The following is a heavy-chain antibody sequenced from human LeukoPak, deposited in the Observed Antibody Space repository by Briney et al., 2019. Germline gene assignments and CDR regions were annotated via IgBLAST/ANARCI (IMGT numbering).Heavy chain of an antibody. Sequence: SETLSLTCTISGGSISSSDYYWGWIRQPPGKGLEWIGSMYYSGSTNYNPSLKSRVTISVDTSKNQFSLKLSSVTAADTAVYYCASGPGITMVRGVIEGAQRGNWFDPWGQGTLVTVSS. J-gene: IGHJ5*02. V-gene: IGHV4-39*07. D-gene: IGHD3-10*01. CDR3: ASGPGITMVRGVIEGAQRGNWFDP. CDR1: GGSISSSDYY. CDR2: MYYSGST.